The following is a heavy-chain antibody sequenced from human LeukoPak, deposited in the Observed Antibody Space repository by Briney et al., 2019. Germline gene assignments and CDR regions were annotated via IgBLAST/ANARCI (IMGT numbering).Heavy chain of an antibody. CDR1: GGTFSSYA. V-gene: IGHV1-69*01. CDR2: IIPIFGTA. J-gene: IGHJ4*02. CDR3: ARGSSGYYYFDY. Sequence: PQVKVSCKASGGTFSSYAISWVRQAPGQGLEWMGGIIPIFGTANYAQKFQGRVTITADESTSTAYMELSSLRSEDTAVYYCARGSSGYYYFDYWGQGTRVSVSS. D-gene: IGHD3-22*01.